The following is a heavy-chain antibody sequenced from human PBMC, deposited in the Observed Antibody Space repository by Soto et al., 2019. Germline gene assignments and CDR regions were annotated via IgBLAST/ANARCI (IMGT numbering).Heavy chain of an antibody. CDR3: ARQGSSGYYPNDS. D-gene: IGHD3-22*01. V-gene: IGHV3-7*03. CDR1: GFTFSSYW. J-gene: IGHJ4*02. CDR2: IKQDGSEK. Sequence: EVQLVESGGGLVQPGGSLRLSCASSGFTFSSYWMSWVRQAPGRGLEWGVNIKQDGSEKYYVDSVKGRFTISRDNAKNSLYLQMNSLRAEDTAVYYCARQGSSGYYPNDSWGQGTLVTVSS.